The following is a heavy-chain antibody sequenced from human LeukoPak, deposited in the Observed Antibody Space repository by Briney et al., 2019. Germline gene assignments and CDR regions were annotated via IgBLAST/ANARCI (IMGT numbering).Heavy chain of an antibody. CDR1: GGSISSYY. Sequence: PSETLSLTCTVSGGSISSYYWSWIRQPPGKGLEWIGYIYYSGSTYYNPSLKSRVTISVDTSKNQFSLKLSSVTAADTAVYYCARGMVYGGYFDYWGQGTLVTVSS. CDR2: IYYSGST. CDR3: ARGMVYGGYFDY. V-gene: IGHV4-59*12. D-gene: IGHD4-23*01. J-gene: IGHJ4*02.